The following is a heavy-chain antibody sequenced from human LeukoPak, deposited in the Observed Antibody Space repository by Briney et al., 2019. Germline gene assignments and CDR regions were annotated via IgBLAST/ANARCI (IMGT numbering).Heavy chain of an antibody. CDR3: AKDRDNIVVVVAALDY. V-gene: IGHV3-23*01. D-gene: IGHD2-15*01. CDR2: ISGSGGST. J-gene: IGHJ4*02. CDR1: GFTFSSYA. Sequence: PGGSLRLSCAASGFTFSSYAMSWARQAPGKGLEWVSAISGSGGSTYYADSVKGRFTISRDNSKNTLYLQMNSLRAEDTAVYYCAKDRDNIVVVVAALDYWGQGTLVTVSS.